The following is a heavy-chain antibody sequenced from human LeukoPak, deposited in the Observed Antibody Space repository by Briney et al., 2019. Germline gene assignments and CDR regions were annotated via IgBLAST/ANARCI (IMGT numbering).Heavy chain of an antibody. V-gene: IGHV3-53*01. J-gene: IGHJ4*02. CDR2: IXRXGXT. Sequence: GGSLRLSCAXXGXXXXXXXXXXXXXAXXXXLXXVXXIXRXGXTXYADYVKXRXTISRDISKNTLYLQMNSLRAEXTGVYYCARDNRNGNFEYWGQGILVTVSS. D-gene: IGHD1-14*01. CDR1: GXXXXXXX. CDR3: ARDNRNGNFEY.